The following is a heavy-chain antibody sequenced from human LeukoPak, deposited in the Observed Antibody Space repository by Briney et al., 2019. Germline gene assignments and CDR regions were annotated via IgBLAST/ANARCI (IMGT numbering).Heavy chain of an antibody. CDR2: IYYSGST. Sequence: KTSETLSLTCTVSGGSISSSSYYWGWIRQPPGKGLEWIGSIYYSGSTYYNPSLKSRVTMSVDTSKNQFSVKLSSVTTADTAVYYCARHDMDVAGGGLDYFDHWGQGTLVTVSS. CDR3: ARHDMDVAGGGLDYFDH. CDR1: GGSISSSSYY. D-gene: IGHD1-26*01. V-gene: IGHV4-39*01. J-gene: IGHJ4*02.